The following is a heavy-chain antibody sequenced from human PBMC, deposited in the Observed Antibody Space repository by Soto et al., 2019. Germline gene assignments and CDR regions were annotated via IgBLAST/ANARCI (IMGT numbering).Heavy chain of an antibody. J-gene: IGHJ4*02. D-gene: IGHD6-6*01. V-gene: IGHV3-23*01. CDR3: AKDGEYSSSADYLDY. CDR2: ISGTGGTT. CDR1: GFTFRSYV. Sequence: EVLLLESGGGLVQPGRSLRLSCAASGFTFRSYVMSWVRQAPGKGLEWVSGISGTGGTTYYADSVRGRFTISRDNSKNTMYLQMNRLRAXXXXVYYCAKDGEYSSSADYLDYWGQGTLVTVSS.